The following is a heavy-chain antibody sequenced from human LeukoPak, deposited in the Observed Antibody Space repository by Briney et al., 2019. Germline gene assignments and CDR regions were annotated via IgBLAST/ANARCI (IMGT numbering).Heavy chain of an antibody. Sequence: PAGSLRLSCAASGFTFSSYGMHWVRQAPGKGLEWVAVIWYDGSTKYYADSVKGRFTISRDNSKNSLYLQMNSLRAEDTAVYYCARSYGFMVRGVIIRPMDYWGQGTLVTVSS. CDR3: ARSYGFMVRGVIIRPMDY. CDR1: GFTFSSYG. J-gene: IGHJ4*02. CDR2: IWYDGSTK. V-gene: IGHV3-33*01. D-gene: IGHD3-10*01.